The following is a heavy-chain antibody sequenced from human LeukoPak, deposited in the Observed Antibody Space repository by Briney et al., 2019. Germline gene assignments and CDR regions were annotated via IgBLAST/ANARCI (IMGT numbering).Heavy chain of an antibody. J-gene: IGHJ4*02. V-gene: IGHV4-31*11. D-gene: IGHD5-18*01. CDR2: IYYSGST. CDR3: ARGQEDTAMVTFDY. Sequence: PSETLSLTCAVYGGSFSGYYWSWIRQHPGKGLEWIGYIYYSGSTYYNPSLKSRVTISVDTSKNQFSLKLSSVTAADTAVYYCARGQEDTAMVTFDYWGQGTLVTVSS. CDR1: GGSFSGYY.